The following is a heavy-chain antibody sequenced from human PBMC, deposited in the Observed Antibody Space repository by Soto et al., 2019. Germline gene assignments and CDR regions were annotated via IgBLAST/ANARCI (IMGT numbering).Heavy chain of an antibody. D-gene: IGHD6-19*01. CDR1: GFSFSSYS. J-gene: IGHJ3*02. Sequence: EVQLVESGGGLVQPGQSLRVSCAASGFSFSSYSMNWVRQAPGKGLEWISYISSSKTYIWYADSVKGRFTISRDNAKNSLSLQMNSLRDEDTAVYYCVRDSGWAFDIWSLGTMVTVSS. V-gene: IGHV3-48*02. CDR3: VRDSGWAFDI. CDR2: ISSSKTYI.